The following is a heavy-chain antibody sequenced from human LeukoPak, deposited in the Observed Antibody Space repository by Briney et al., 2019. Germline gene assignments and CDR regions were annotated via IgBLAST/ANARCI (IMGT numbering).Heavy chain of an antibody. D-gene: IGHD5-18*01. Sequence: SETLSLTCAVYGGSFSGYYWSWIRQPPGQGLEWIGEINHSGSTNYNPSLKSRVTISVDTSKNQFSLKLSSVTAADTAVYYCATGYGYYALFDYWGQGTLVTVSS. V-gene: IGHV4-34*01. CDR3: ATGYGYYALFDY. J-gene: IGHJ4*02. CDR1: GGSFSGYY. CDR2: INHSGST.